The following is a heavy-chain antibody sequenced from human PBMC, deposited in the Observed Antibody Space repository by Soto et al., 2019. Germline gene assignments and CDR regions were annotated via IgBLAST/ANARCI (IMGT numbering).Heavy chain of an antibody. D-gene: IGHD3-10*01. V-gene: IGHV4-30-4*01. CDR2: IYYRGDT. CDR1: GGSISRGDYY. J-gene: IGHJ4*02. Sequence: QVQLQESGPGLVKPSQTLSLTCTVSGGSISRGDYYWTWIRQPPGKGLEYIGYIYYRGDTYYNPSLKSRLTISVDTSKNQFSLKLSSLTAADTAVYYCGRDVITMSMGVGGQVDHWGQGTLVTVSS. CDR3: GRDVITMSMGVGGQVDH.